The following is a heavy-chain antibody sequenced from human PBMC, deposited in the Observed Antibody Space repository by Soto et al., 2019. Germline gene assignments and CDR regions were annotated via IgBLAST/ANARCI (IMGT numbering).Heavy chain of an antibody. CDR3: ARERYDILTGYSTWFDP. CDR1: GGSFSGYY. V-gene: IGHV4-34*01. Sequence: QVQLQQWGAGLLKPSETLSLTCAVYGGSFSGYYWSWIRQPPGKGLEWIGEINHSGSTNYNPSLKSRVTISVDTSTHQFSLKLSSVTAADTAVYYCARERYDILTGYSTWFDPWGQGTLVTVSS. D-gene: IGHD3-9*01. CDR2: INHSGST. J-gene: IGHJ5*02.